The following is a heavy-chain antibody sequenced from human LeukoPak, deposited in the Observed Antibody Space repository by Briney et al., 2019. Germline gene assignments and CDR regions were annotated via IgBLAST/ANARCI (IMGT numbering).Heavy chain of an antibody. V-gene: IGHV3-23*01. J-gene: IGHJ4*02. Sequence: GGSLRLSCAASGFTFSSYAMHWVRQAPGKGLEWVSAISGSGGSTYYADSVKGRFTISRDNSKNTLYLQMNSLRAEDTAVYYCAKAPNSSGSTCDYWGQGTLVTVSS. D-gene: IGHD6-19*01. CDR2: ISGSGGST. CDR1: GFTFSSYA. CDR3: AKAPNSSGSTCDY.